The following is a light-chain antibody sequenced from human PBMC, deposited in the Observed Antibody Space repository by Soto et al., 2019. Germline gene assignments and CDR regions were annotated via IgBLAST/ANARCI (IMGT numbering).Light chain of an antibody. Sequence: DIQMTQSPSSLSASVGDRVTITCQASQDISNYLNWYQQKPGKAPKLLIYDASSLESGVPSRFSGSGSGTEFTLTISTLQPDDFATYYCQQTYSVPLTFGGGTKVDIK. CDR3: QQTYSVPLT. J-gene: IGKJ4*01. CDR2: DAS. CDR1: QDISNY. V-gene: IGKV1-39*01.